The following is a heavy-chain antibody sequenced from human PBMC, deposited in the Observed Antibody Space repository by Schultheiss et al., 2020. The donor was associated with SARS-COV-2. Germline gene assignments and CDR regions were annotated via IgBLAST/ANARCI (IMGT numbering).Heavy chain of an antibody. Sequence: GGSLRLSCAASGFTFSSYAMHWVRQAPGKGLEWVAVIWYDGSNKYYADSVKGRFTISRDNSKNTLYLQMNSLRAEDTAVYYCARGSWVAVAGGRLDYWGQGTLVTVSS. CDR1: GFTFSSYA. J-gene: IGHJ4*02. V-gene: IGHV3-33*08. CDR3: ARGSWVAVAGGRLDY. CDR2: IWYDGSNK. D-gene: IGHD6-19*01.